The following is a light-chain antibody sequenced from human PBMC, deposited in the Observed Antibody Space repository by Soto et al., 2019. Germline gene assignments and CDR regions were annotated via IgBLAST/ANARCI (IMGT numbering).Light chain of an antibody. CDR3: TSWTTSTTMI. J-gene: IGLJ2*01. CDR2: DVS. CDR1: SSDIGGYNY. Sequence: QSALTQPASVSGSPGQSITISCTGTSSDIGGYNYVSWYQQHPGKAPKLMLYDVSNRPSGVSNRFSGSKSGNTASLTISGLQAEDEADYYCTSWTTSTTMIFGGGTKVTVL. V-gene: IGLV2-14*01.